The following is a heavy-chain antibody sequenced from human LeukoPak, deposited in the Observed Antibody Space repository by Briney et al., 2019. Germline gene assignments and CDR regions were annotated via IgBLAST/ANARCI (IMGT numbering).Heavy chain of an antibody. D-gene: IGHD5-12*01. J-gene: IGHJ4*02. CDR1: GGSFSGYY. V-gene: IGHV4-34*01. Sequence: SETLSLTCAVSGGSFSGYYWSWIRQPPGKGLEWIGEINHSGSTNYNTSLKSRVTISVDTSKNQFSLKLSSVTAADTAVYYCAMREPSGYDKYWGQGTLVTVSS. CDR3: AMREPSGYDKY. CDR2: INHSGST.